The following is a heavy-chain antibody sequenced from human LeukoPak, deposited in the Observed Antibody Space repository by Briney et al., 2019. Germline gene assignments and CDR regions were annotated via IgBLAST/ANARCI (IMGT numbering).Heavy chain of an antibody. CDR3: ARAVCGGDCCSWRPSQYWYFDL. J-gene: IGHJ2*01. CDR1: GGSISSGDYY. CDR2: IYYSGST. V-gene: IGHV4-30-4*01. Sequence: SEALSLTCTVSGGSISSGDYYWSWIRQPPGKGLEWIGYIYYSGSTYYNPSLKSRVTISVDTSKNQFSLKLSSVTAADTAVYYCARAVCGGDCCSWRPSQYWYFDLWGRGTLVTVSS. D-gene: IGHD2-21*02.